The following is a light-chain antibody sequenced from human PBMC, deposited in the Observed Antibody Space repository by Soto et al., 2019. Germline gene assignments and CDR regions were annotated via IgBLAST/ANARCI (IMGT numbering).Light chain of an antibody. CDR2: DVS. V-gene: IGLV2-11*01. Sequence: QSALTQPRSVSGSPGQSVTISCIGTSSDVGGYNRVSWYQQHPGKAPKVMIYDVSSRPSGVPHRFSGSKSGNTASLTISGLQAEDEADYYCCSYADSDTFAVFGTGTKLTVL. CDR1: SSDVGGYNR. J-gene: IGLJ1*01. CDR3: CSYADSDTFAV.